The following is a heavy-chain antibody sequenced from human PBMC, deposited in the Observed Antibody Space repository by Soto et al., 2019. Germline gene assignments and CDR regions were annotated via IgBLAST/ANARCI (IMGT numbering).Heavy chain of an antibody. D-gene: IGHD4-17*01. CDR2: ISSSSSYI. V-gene: IGHV3-21*01. J-gene: IGHJ4*02. CDR1: GFTFSSYS. Sequence: EVQLVESGGGLVKPGGSLRLSCAASGFTFSSYSMNWVRQAPGKGLEWVSSISSSSSYIYYADSVKGRFTISRDNAKNSLDLQMNSLRAEDTAVYYCASDGKDYALDYWGQGTLVTAAS. CDR3: ASDGKDYALDY.